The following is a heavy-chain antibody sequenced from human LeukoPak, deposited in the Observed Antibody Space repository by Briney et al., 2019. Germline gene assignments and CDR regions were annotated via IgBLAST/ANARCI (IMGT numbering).Heavy chain of an antibody. J-gene: IGHJ4*02. CDR1: GFSFSGSA. D-gene: IGHD4-17*01. V-gene: IGHV3-73*01. CDR3: TRLMESTTVTTSLDF. Sequence: GGSLRLSCAASGFSFSGSAIHWVRQASGTGLEWVGLIRIKDKDYATAYAASVKGRFTVSRDDSKNTAYLQMNSLRPEDTAVYYCTRLMESTTVTTSLDFWGQGTLVTVSS. CDR2: IRIKDKDYAT.